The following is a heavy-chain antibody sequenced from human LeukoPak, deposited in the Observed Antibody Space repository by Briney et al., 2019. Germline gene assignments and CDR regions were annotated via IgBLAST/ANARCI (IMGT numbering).Heavy chain of an antibody. CDR3: ARSMPGYYDILTGYSYYYFDY. Sequence: PGGFLRLSCATSGFIFNNYDMHWVRQGPGKGLEWVSSIASAGNTYYPGSVEGRFTISRENAKNSLYLQMNSLRAGDTAVYYCARSMPGYYDILTGYSYYYFDYWGQGTLVTVSS. CDR1: GFIFNNYD. CDR2: IASAGNT. V-gene: IGHV3-13*01. D-gene: IGHD3-9*01. J-gene: IGHJ4*02.